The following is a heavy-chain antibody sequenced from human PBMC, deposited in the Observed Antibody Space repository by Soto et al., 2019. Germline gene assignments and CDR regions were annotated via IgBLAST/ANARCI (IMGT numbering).Heavy chain of an antibody. CDR2: IDWDDNK. D-gene: IGHD3-22*01. CDR1: GFSLNSRGMC. CDR3: VRTFFYYFNNGGGVLFF. J-gene: IGHJ4*02. Sequence: SGPTLVNPTQTLTLTCTFSGFSLNSRGMCVSWIRQPPGKALEWLARIDWDDNKYYSASLKTRLTISKDTSKNQVVLTMTNMDPVDTATYHCVRTFFYYFNNGGGVLFFWGQGSLVPVSS. V-gene: IGHV2-70*11.